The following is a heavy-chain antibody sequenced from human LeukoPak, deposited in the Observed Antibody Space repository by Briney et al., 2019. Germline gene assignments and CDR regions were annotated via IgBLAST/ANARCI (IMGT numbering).Heavy chain of an antibody. CDR2: IYYSGST. CDR3: ARTQWLVQDWYFDL. D-gene: IGHD6-19*01. V-gene: IGHV4-59*01. CDR1: GGSISSYY. Sequence: SETLSLTCTVSGGSISSYYWSWIRQPPGKGLEWIGYIYYSGSTNYNPSLKSRVTISVDTSKNQFSLKLSSVTAADTAVYYCARTQWLVQDWYFDLWGRGTLVTVSS. J-gene: IGHJ2*01.